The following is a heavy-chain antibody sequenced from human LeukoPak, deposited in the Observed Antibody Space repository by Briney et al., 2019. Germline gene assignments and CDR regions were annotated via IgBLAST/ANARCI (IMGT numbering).Heavy chain of an antibody. CDR3: ARTRTDLYFDY. Sequence: SETLSLTFTVSGVSISSNSYYWSWIRQPAGKGLEWIGRIYSSGNTYYNPSLKSRVTISVDASKSQFSLKLSSVTAADTAVYYCARTRTDLYFDYWGQGTLVTVSS. CDR2: IYSSGNT. J-gene: IGHJ4*02. V-gene: IGHV4-61*02. CDR1: GVSISSNSYY.